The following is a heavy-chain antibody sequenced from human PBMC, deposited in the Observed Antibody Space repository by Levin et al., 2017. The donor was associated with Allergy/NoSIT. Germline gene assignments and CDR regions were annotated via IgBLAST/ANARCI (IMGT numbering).Heavy chain of an antibody. J-gene: IGHJ4*02. CDR3: AKASGGGWYDYSNPLDY. V-gene: IGHV3-23*01. Sequence: GGYLRLSCAASGFTFSSYAMSWVRQAPGKGLEWVSAISGSGGSTYYADSVKGRFTISRDNSKNTLYLQMNSLRAEDTAVYYCAKASGGGWYDYSNPLDYWGQGTLVTVSS. CDR1: GFTFSSYA. D-gene: IGHD4-11*01. CDR2: ISGSGGST.